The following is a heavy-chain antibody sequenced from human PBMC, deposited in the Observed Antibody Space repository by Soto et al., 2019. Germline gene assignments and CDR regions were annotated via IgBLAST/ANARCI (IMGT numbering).Heavy chain of an antibody. J-gene: IGHJ4*02. CDR1: GYVFLNYA. Sequence: ASVKVSCQVSGYVFLNYAISWVRQAPGQGLEWVGWISTFTGSTNYTQKFQGRVTMNTDTSTNTAYMELKSLTSDDTGVYYCSRDLDDWGKGTLVTVSS. V-gene: IGHV1-18*04. CDR2: ISTFTGST. CDR3: SRDLDD.